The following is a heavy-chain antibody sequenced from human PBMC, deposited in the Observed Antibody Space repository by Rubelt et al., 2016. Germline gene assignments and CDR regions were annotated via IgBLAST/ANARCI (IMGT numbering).Heavy chain of an antibody. D-gene: IGHD3-22*01. V-gene: IGHV1-3*01. J-gene: IGHJ4*02. Sequence: MHWVRQAPGQRLEWMGWINAGNGNTKYSQKFQGRVTITRDTSASTAYMELSSLRSEDTAVYYCARDRYPYDRSGYPDYWGQGTLVTVSS. CDR3: ARDRYPYDRSGYPDY. CDR2: INAGNGNT.